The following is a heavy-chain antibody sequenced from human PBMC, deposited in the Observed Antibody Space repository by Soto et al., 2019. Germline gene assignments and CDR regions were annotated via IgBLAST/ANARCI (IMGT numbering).Heavy chain of an antibody. Sequence: QVQLVQSGAEVKKPGSSVKVSCKASGGTFSSYAISWVRQAPGQGLEWMGGIIPIFGTANYAQEFQGTVTITADESTSTAYMELSSLRSEDTAVYYCAREGSGWPNFDYWGQGTLVTVSS. CDR3: AREGSGWPNFDY. D-gene: IGHD6-19*01. CDR1: GGTFSSYA. V-gene: IGHV1-69*01. J-gene: IGHJ4*02. CDR2: IIPIFGTA.